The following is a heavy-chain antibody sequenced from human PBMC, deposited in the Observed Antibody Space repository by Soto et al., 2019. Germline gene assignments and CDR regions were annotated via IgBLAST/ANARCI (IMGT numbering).Heavy chain of an antibody. V-gene: IGHV5-10-1*01. CDR3: EGGTSSSSSGHYYYYGMDV. CDR1: GYSFTSYW. CDR2: IDPSDSYT. Sequence: ESLTISCTGSGYSFTSYWISWVRQMPGKGLEWMGRIDPSDSYTNYSPSFQGHVTISADKSISTAYLQWSSLKASDTAMYYCEGGTSSSSSGHYYYYGMDVWGQGTTVTVYS. J-gene: IGHJ6*02. D-gene: IGHD6-6*01.